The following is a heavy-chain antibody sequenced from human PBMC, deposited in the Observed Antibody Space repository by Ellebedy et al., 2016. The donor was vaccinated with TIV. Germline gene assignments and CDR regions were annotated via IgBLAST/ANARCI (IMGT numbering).Heavy chain of an antibody. CDR3: VRELRGQYYDILTDSGYFYGLDV. J-gene: IGHJ6*02. V-gene: IGHV4-38-2*02. CDR1: GYSMDSAYY. CDR2: VYHSGRT. Sequence: MPSETLSLTCTVSGYSMDSAYYWGWVRQPPGRGLEWIGSVYHSGRTYSNPSLKSRVTISVDTSKNQFSLRLSSVTAADTAVYYCVRELRGQYYDILTDSGYFYGLDVWGQGTTVTVSS. D-gene: IGHD3-9*01.